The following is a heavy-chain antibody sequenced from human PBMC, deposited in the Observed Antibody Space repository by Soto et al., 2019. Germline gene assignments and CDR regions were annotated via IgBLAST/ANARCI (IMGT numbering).Heavy chain of an antibody. V-gene: IGHV3-23*01. J-gene: IGHJ4*02. CDR1: GFTFSSYA. CDR3: ATQDIVVVVAAKTDGSVFR. CDR2: ISGSGGST. D-gene: IGHD2-15*01. Sequence: EVQLLESGGGLVQPGGSLRLSCAASGFTFSSYAMSWVRQAPGKGLEWVSAISGSGGSTCYADSVKGRFTISRDNSKNTLYLQMNSLRAEDTAVYYCATQDIVVVVAAKTDGSVFRWGQGTLVTVSS.